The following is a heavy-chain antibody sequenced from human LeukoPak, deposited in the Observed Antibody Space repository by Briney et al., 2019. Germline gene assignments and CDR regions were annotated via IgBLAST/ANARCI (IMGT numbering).Heavy chain of an antibody. Sequence: SETLSLTCTVSGGSISGHYWSWIRQSPGKGLEWIGYIRYTGYTNYNPSLQSRITISVDMPKNQFSLRLNSVTAADTAVYYCARLHALGAEEFDPWGQGTLVTVSS. CDR3: ARLHALGAEEFDP. CDR1: GGSISGHY. V-gene: IGHV4-59*11. CDR2: IRYTGYT. J-gene: IGHJ5*02. D-gene: IGHD3-16*01.